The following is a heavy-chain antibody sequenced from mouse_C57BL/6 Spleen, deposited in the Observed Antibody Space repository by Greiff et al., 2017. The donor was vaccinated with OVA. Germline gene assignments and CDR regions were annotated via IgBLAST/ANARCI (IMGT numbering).Heavy chain of an antibody. D-gene: IGHD2-4*01. CDR1: GYTFTSYW. CDR2: IYPGSGST. V-gene: IGHV1-55*01. J-gene: IGHJ2*01. Sequence: QVQLQQPGAELVKPGASVKMSCKASGYTFTSYWITWVKQRPGQGLEWLGDIYPGSGSTNYNEKFKSKATLTVDTSSSTAYMQLSSLTSEDSAVYYCAREGIYYDYDGYWGQGTTLTVSS. CDR3: AREGIYYDYDGY.